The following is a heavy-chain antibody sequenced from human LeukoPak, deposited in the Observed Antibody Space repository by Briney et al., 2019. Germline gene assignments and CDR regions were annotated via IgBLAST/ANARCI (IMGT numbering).Heavy chain of an antibody. V-gene: IGHV4-34*01. CDR2: INHSGST. Sequence: SETLSLTCTVSGGSIRSYYWSWIRQPPGKGLEWIGEINHSGSTNYNPSLKSRVTISVDTSKNQFSLKLSSVTAADTAVYYCARVSDIVVVPAAIDYWGQGTLVTVSS. D-gene: IGHD2-2*01. CDR1: GGSIRSYY. CDR3: ARVSDIVVVPAAIDY. J-gene: IGHJ4*02.